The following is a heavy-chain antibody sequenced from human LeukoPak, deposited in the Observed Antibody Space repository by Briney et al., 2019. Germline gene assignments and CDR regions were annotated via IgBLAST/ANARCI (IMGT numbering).Heavy chain of an antibody. V-gene: IGHV1-69*05. CDR2: IIPIFGTA. Sequence: SVKVSCKASGYTFTSYAISWVRQAPGQGLEWMGGIIPIFGTANYAQKFQGRVTITTDESTSTAYMELSSLRSEDTAVYYCARDRGYSGYDPSRYFDYWGQGTLVTVSS. J-gene: IGHJ4*02. CDR1: GYTFTSYA. CDR3: ARDRGYSGYDPSRYFDY. D-gene: IGHD5-12*01.